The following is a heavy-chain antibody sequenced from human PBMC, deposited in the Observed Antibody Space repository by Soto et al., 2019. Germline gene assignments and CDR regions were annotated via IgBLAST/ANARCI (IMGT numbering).Heavy chain of an antibody. V-gene: IGHV1-18*01. D-gene: IGHD6-13*01. CDR3: ARDLAAAGPFAC. Sequence: QVQLVQSGAEVKKPGASVKVSCKASGYTFTNYAFSWVRQAPGQGLEWMGWISAYNGNTNYPQKLQGRVTMTTDPSTSTAYMELRSLRSDDTAVYYCARDLAAAGPFACWGQGTLVTVSS. J-gene: IGHJ4*02. CDR1: GYTFTNYA. CDR2: ISAYNGNT.